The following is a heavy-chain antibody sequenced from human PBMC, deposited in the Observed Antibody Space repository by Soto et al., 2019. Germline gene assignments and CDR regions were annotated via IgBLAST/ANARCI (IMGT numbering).Heavy chain of an antibody. J-gene: IGHJ5*02. CDR3: ALDLSIRRLSWFDP. V-gene: IGHV1-3*04. CDR2: INTDKGNT. CDR1: GYTFSNHA. Sequence: QVQLVQSGAEVKSPGASVKVSCKASGYTFSNHAMFWLRQAPGQRPEWMGWINTDKGNTHYSQKFQGRVTISRDTSASTVYMELRNLKSEATAVYYWALDLSIRRLSWFDPWGQGTRVTV. D-gene: IGHD3-9*01.